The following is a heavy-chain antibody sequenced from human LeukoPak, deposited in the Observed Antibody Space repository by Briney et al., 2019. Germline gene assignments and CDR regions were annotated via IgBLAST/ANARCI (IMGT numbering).Heavy chain of an antibody. CDR1: GFTFSSYA. V-gene: IGHV3-23*01. D-gene: IGHD3-10*01. CDR2: ISGSGGST. CDR3: AKKGLLLWFGELPRSDYFDY. J-gene: IGHJ4*02. Sequence: PGGSLGLSCAASGFTFSSYAMSWVRQAPGKGLEWVSAISGSGGSTYYADSVKGRFTISRDNSKNTLYLQMNSLRAEDTAVYYCAKKGLLLWFGELPRSDYFDYWGQGTLVTVSS.